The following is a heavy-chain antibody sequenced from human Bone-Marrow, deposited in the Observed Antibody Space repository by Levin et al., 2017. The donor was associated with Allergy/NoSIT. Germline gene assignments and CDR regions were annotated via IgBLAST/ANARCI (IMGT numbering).Heavy chain of an antibody. Sequence: PGGSLRLSCAASGFRFSDYAMHWVRLLPGKGLEWVSGINWNSGRISYADSVKGRFTMSRDNAKDALDLQMNSLRSEDTALYYCVKDMASSIVAARNDGFDLWGEGTMVIVSS. CDR3: VKDMASSIVAARNDGFDL. J-gene: IGHJ3*01. V-gene: IGHV3-9*01. D-gene: IGHD6-6*01. CDR1: GFRFSDYA. CDR2: INWNSGRI.